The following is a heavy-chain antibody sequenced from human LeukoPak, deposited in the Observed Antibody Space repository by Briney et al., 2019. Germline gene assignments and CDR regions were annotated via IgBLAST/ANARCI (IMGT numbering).Heavy chain of an antibody. CDR1: GFTFSDYY. CDR3: VRSRSTWFGEVLAAFDI. J-gene: IGHJ3*02. Sequence: PGGSLRLSCAASGFTFSDYYMSWLRQAPGKGLEWVSYISSSGSTIYYADSVKGRFTISRDNAKNSLYLQMNSLRAEDTAVYYCVRSRSTWFGEVLAAFDIWGQGTMVTVSS. D-gene: IGHD3-10*01. V-gene: IGHV3-11*04. CDR2: ISSSGSTI.